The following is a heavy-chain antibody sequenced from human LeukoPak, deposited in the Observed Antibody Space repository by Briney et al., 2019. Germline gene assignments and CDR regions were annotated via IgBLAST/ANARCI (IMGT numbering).Heavy chain of an antibody. D-gene: IGHD3-22*01. V-gene: IGHV4-34*01. CDR2: INHSGST. CDR1: GGSFSGYY. J-gene: IGHJ4*02. Sequence: PSETLSLTCAVYGGSFSGYYWSWIRLPPGKGLEWIGEINHSGSTNYNPSLKSRVTISVDTSKNQFSLKLSSVTAADTAVYYCARSASSGYYYDYWGQGTLVTVSS. CDR3: ARSASSGYYYDY.